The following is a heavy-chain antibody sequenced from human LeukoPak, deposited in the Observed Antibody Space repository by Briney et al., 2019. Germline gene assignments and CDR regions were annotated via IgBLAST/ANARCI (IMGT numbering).Heavy chain of an antibody. CDR2: ISGTSSSI. CDR3: ARDGRIRYRYGLDV. J-gene: IGHJ6*02. D-gene: IGHD3-9*01. Sequence: GGSLRLSCAASGFTFSNAWMSWVRQAPGKGLEWVSSISGTSSSIYYADSVKGRFTISRNNAQNSLFLQLNSLSVEDTAVYYCARDGRIRYRYGLDVWGQGTTVTVSS. V-gene: IGHV3-21*01. CDR1: GFTFSNAW.